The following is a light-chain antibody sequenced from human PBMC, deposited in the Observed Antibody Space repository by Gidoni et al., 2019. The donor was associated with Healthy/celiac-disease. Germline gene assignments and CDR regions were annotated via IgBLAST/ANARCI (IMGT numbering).Light chain of an antibody. CDR1: QSVSSN. Sequence: EIVMTQSPATLSVSPGERATLSCRASQSVSSNLSWYQHKPVQAPRLLIYGASTRATGSPARVSGSGSGKEFNLTISSRQAEDFAVYYCQQYNNWPPITFGGGTKVEIK. V-gene: IGKV3-15*01. J-gene: IGKJ4*01. CDR3: QQYNNWPPIT. CDR2: GAS.